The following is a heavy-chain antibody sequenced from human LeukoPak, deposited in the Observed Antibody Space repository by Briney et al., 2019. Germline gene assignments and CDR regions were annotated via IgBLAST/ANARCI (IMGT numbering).Heavy chain of an antibody. V-gene: IGHV1-18*01. CDR1: GYTFTSYG. D-gene: IGHD2-2*01. CDR2: ISAYNGNT. J-gene: IGHJ5*02. Sequence: GASVKVSCKASGYTFTSYGISWVRQAPGQGLEWMGWISAYNGNTNYAQKLQGRVAMTTDTSTSTAYMELRSLRSEDTAVYYCARAAVVVPAGSWFDPWGQGTLVTVSS. CDR3: ARAAVVVPAGSWFDP.